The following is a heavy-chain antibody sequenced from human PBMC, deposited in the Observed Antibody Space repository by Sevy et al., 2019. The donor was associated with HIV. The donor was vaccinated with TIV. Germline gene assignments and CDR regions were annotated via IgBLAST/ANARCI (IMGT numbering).Heavy chain of an antibody. V-gene: IGHV3-33*08. CDR1: GFTFSSYA. J-gene: IGHJ4*02. CDR3: ARERTYLFDY. Sequence: GESLKISCAASGFTFSSYAMSWVRQAPGKGLEWVADIWFDGSNIHYADSVRGRFTISRDNSKNTLSLHMSSLRVEDTAVYYCARERTYLFDYCGQGTLVTVSS. CDR2: IWFDGSNI.